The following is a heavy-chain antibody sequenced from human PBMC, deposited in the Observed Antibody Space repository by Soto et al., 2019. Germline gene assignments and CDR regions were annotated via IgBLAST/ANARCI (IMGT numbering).Heavy chain of an antibody. D-gene: IGHD2-8*01. CDR3: ATGYCTNGVCYTRTLSGMDV. V-gene: IGHV4-39*01. J-gene: IGHJ6*02. CDR1: RGSISSTTYY. Sequence: QLQLQESGPGLVKPSETLSLTCTVSRGSISSTTYYWGWIRQPPGKGLEWIGSIYYTGSTFYNPSLKSRVTISIDTSKNQFSLKLSSVTAADTAVYYCATGYCTNGVCYTRTLSGMDVWGQGTTVTVSS. CDR2: IYYTGST.